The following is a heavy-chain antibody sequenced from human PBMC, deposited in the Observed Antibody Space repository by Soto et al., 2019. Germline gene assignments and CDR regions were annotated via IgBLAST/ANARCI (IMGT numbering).Heavy chain of an antibody. Sequence: SETLSLTCTVSGDSIISSYFYWGWVRQPPGKGLEWIGSIFYLGSSYYNPSLKSRVTMSVDTSKNQFSLRLRSVTAADTALYFCARHSLALSKTKWFDPWGQGIMVTVSS. V-gene: IGHV4-39*01. CDR2: IFYLGSS. CDR3: ARHSLALSKTKWFDP. CDR1: GDSIISSYFY. D-gene: IGHD3-3*02. J-gene: IGHJ5*02.